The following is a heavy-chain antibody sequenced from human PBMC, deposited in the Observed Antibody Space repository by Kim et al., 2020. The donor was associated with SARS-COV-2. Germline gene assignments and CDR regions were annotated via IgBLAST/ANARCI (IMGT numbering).Heavy chain of an antibody. V-gene: IGHV3-7*01. J-gene: IGHJ6*02. CDR3: ARGGPYYYYGMDV. Sequence: YVDSVKGRFTISRDNAKNLLHLQMNSLRAEDTAVYYCARGGPYYYYGMDVWGQGTTVTVSS.